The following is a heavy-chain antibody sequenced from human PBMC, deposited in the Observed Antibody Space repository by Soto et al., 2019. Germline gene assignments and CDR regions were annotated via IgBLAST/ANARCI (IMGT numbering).Heavy chain of an antibody. CDR1: GGSISGSD. V-gene: IGHV4-59*01. J-gene: IGHJ4*02. D-gene: IGHD6-19*01. CDR2: VYYTGST. CDR3: ARSVAVPGAHIDY. Sequence: SETLSLTCSVSGGSISGSDWSWIRQSPGKGLEWLGYVYYTGSTNYSPSLRSRVSISVDTSKNEFSLRLSSVTAADTAVYFCARSVAVPGAHIDYWGKGTQVTVSS.